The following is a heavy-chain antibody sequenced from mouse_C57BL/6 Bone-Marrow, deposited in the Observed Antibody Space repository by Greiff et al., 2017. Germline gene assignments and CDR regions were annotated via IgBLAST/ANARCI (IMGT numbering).Heavy chain of an antibody. V-gene: IGHV1-81*01. CDR2: IYPRSGNT. CDR3: ARRITTVVAFYAMDY. J-gene: IGHJ4*01. Sequence: QVQLQQSGAELARPGASVKLSCKASGYTFTSSGISWVKQRTGQGLEWIGEIYPRSGNTYYNEKFKGKATLTADKSSSTAYMELRSLTSEDSAVYFCARRITTVVAFYAMDYWGQGTSVTVSS. D-gene: IGHD1-1*01. CDR1: GYTFTSSG.